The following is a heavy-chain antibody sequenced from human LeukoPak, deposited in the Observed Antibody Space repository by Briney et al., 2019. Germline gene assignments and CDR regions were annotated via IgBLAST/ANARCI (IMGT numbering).Heavy chain of an antibody. J-gene: IGHJ1*01. CDR1: GFTFSSYW. Sequence: GGSLRLSCAASGFTFSSYWMHWVRQAPGKGLVWVSRIKGDGNTNYAGSVKGRFTISRDNAKNTVSLQMNSLRAEDTGVYYCARAPSEIGGYYPEYFRHWGQGTLVTVSS. V-gene: IGHV3-74*01. CDR2: IKGDGNT. CDR3: ARAPSEIGGYYPEYFRH. D-gene: IGHD3-22*01.